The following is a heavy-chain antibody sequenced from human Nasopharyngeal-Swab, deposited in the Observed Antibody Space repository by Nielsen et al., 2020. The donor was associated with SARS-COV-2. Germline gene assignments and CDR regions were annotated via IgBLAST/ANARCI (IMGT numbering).Heavy chain of an antibody. CDR2: IWYDGSNK. Sequence: VRQAPGKGLEWVAVIWYDGSNKYYADSVKSRFTISRDNSKNTLYLQMNSLRAEDTAVYYCARDLAVAEYRGDYFDYWGQGTLVTVSS. D-gene: IGHD6-19*01. J-gene: IGHJ4*02. CDR3: ARDLAVAEYRGDYFDY. V-gene: IGHV3-33*01.